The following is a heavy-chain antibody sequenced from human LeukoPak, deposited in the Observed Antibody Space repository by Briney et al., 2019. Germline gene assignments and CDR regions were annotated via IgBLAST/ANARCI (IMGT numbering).Heavy chain of an antibody. D-gene: IGHD3-3*02. Sequence: PGGSLRLSCAASGSTVRYNYMSWVRQAPGKGLKWGSMIYSGGSTSSADSVRGRFTICRENYKNPMYLQMNSLRAEDTAVYYCASLRPISRKYFDYWGQGTLVTVSS. V-gene: IGHV3-66*01. CDR3: ASLRPISRKYFDY. CDR1: GSTVRYNY. CDR2: IYSGGST. J-gene: IGHJ4*02.